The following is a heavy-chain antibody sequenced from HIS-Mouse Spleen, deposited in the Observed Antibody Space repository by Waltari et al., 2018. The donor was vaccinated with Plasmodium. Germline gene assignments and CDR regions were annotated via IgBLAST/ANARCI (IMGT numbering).Heavy chain of an antibody. CDR2: LNPNMGGK. Sequence: QVQLVQSGAEVKKPGASVKVSCKASGYTFTGYYMHWVLQAPGPGLEWRGRLNPNMGGKNNAQKFKGRVHMTGDTSISTAYMGLSRLRSDDTAVYYCARVLGYKAAAGTFVEYFQHWGQGTLVTVSS. CDR3: ARVLGYKAAAGTFVEYFQH. J-gene: IGHJ1*01. CDR1: GYTFTGYY. D-gene: IGHD6-13*01. V-gene: IGHV1-2*02.